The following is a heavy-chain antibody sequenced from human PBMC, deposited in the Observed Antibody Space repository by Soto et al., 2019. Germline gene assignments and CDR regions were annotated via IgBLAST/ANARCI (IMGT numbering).Heavy chain of an antibody. CDR1: GYTFTNFG. D-gene: IGHD4-4*01. J-gene: IGHJ4*02. CDR3: ARAHTPTERDY. Sequence: ASVKVSCKASGYTFTNFGISWVRQAPGQGLEWMGWISAYNGNTNYAQNFQGRVTMTTDTSTSTAYMELRSLRSDDTAVYYCARAHTPTERDYWGQGTLVTVSS. V-gene: IGHV1-18*01. CDR2: ISAYNGNT.